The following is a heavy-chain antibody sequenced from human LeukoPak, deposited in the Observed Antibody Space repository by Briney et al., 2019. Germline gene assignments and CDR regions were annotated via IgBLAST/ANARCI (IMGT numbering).Heavy chain of an antibody. CDR1: GFAFGSEA. D-gene: IGHD1-1*01. Sequence: GGSLRLSCEVSGFAFGSEAMSWVRQSPARGLEWVASISPGGGTTYYADYVKDRFTISRDNPNNMLYVQMNSLRAEDTAVYYCAKVRSGSANWALRIFDNWGQGTLVTVSS. J-gene: IGHJ4*02. V-gene: IGHV3-23*01. CDR3: AKVRSGSANWALRIFDN. CDR2: ISPGGGTT.